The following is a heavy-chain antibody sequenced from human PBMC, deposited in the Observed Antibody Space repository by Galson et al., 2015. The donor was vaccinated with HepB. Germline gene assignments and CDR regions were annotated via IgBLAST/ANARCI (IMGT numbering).Heavy chain of an antibody. CDR2: IKSKTDGGTT. J-gene: IGHJ4*02. D-gene: IGHD6-19*01. CDR1: GFTFSNAW. Sequence: SLRLSCAASGFTFSNAWMSWVRQAPGKGLEWVGRIKSKTDGGTTDYAAPVKGRFTISRDDSKNTLYLQMNSLKTEDTAVYYCTSGWYGGELDYWGQGTLVTVSS. CDR3: TSGWYGGELDY. V-gene: IGHV3-15*01.